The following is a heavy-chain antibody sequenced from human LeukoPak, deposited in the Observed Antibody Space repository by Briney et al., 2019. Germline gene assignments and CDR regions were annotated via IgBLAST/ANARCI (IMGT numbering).Heavy chain of an antibody. D-gene: IGHD3-10*01. Sequence: GGSLRLSCAASGFTFSRHGFHWVRQAPGKGLEWVAFISDSGGDKWYADSVKGRLTISRDKSKNTVNLQMSSLRVEDTALYYCARDGGSESYAFDYWGQGTQVTVSS. V-gene: IGHV3-30*02. CDR2: ISDSGGDK. J-gene: IGHJ4*02. CDR1: GFTFSRHG. CDR3: ARDGGSESYAFDY.